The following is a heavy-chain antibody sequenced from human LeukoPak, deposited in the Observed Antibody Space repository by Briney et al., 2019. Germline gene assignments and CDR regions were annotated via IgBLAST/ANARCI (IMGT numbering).Heavy chain of an antibody. CDR2: INPNSGGT. V-gene: IGHV1-2*02. CDR1: GYTFTGYY. Sequence: APVKVSCKASGYTFTGYYMHWVRQAPGQGLEWMGWINPNSGGTNYAQKFQGRVTMTRDTSISTAYMELSRLRSDDTAVYYCARSLWFGEFARFDYWGQGTLVTVSS. J-gene: IGHJ4*02. CDR3: ARSLWFGEFARFDY. D-gene: IGHD3-10*01.